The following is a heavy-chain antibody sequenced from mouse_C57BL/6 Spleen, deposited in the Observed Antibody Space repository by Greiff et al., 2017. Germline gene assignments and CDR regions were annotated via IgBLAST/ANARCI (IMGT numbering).Heavy chain of an antibody. CDR1: GYTFTSYG. V-gene: IGHV1-58*01. D-gene: IGHD4-1*01. J-gene: IGHJ1*03. Sequence: EVQLQESGAELVMPGSSVKLSCKASGYTFTSYGMHWVKQRPGQGLEWIGYIDICNGYTDYNQKFKGKATLTSYKSSSTAYMQLISLTSEDSAIYYWARNWEDRDFGFWGTGTTVTVSS. CDR3: ARNWEDRDFGF. CDR2: IDICNGYT.